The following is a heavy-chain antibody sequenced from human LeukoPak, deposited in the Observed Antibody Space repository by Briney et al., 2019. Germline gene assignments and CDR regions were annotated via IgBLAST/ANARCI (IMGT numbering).Heavy chain of an antibody. Sequence: PGGSLRLSCAASGFTFSSYSMNWVRQAPGKGLEWVSSISSSSSYIYYADSVKGRFTISRDNAKNSLYLQMNSLRAEDTAVYYCARESSSDVYFDYWGQGTLVIVSS. CDR2: ISSSSSYI. V-gene: IGHV3-21*01. J-gene: IGHJ4*02. CDR1: GFTFSSYS. CDR3: ARESSSDVYFDY. D-gene: IGHD6-6*01.